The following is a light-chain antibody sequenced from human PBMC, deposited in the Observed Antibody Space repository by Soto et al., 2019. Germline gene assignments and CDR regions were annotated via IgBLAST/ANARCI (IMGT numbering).Light chain of an antibody. CDR3: ESCDSNPHAV. CDR1: SGHSSCI. CDR2: LEDSGSY. Sequence: QSVLTQSSSASASLGSSVKLTCTLSSGHSSCISAWHQQQPGKAPRYLMKLEDSGSYNKGSGVPDRFSGSSSGADRYLTVSSLQSEDEADYYCESCDSNPHAVFGGGTKLTVL. J-gene: IGLJ3*02. V-gene: IGLV4-60*03.